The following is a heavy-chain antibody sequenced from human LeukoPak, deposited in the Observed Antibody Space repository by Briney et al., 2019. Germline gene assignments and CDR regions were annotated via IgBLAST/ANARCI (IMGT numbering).Heavy chain of an antibody. D-gene: IGHD6-13*01. J-gene: IGHJ4*02. CDR2: IKQDGSEK. CDR3: ARGRRQLVRSWGY. Sequence: PGGSLRLSCAASGFTFSSYWMSWVRQAPGKGLEWVANIKQDGSEKYYVDSVKGRFTISRDNAKNSLYLQMNSLRAEDTAVYYCARGRRQLVRSWGYWGQGTLVTVSS. V-gene: IGHV3-7*01. CDR1: GFTFSSYW.